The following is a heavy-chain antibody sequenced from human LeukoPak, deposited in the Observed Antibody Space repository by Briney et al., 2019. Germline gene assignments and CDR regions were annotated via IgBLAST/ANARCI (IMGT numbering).Heavy chain of an antibody. D-gene: IGHD3-16*02. CDR1: GGSISSYY. Sequence: EPSETLSLTCTVSGGSISSYYWSWIRQPPGKGLEWIGYIYYSGSTNYNPSLKSRVTISVDTSKNQFSLKLSSVTAADTAVYYCARTNYDYVWGSYRSREFDYWGQGTLVTVSS. CDR3: ARTNYDYVWGSYRSREFDY. J-gene: IGHJ4*02. V-gene: IGHV4-59*08. CDR2: IYYSGST.